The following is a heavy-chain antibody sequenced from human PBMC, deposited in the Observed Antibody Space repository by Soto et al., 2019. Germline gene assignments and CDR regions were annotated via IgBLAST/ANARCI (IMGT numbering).Heavy chain of an antibody. D-gene: IGHD3-16*01. J-gene: IGHJ4*02. CDR3: ARDWESSVSTWSFGGF. V-gene: IGHV1-69*08. Sequence: QVQLVQSGAEVKKPWSSVKVSCKSSGGTYSPYTINWVGQAPGQGLEWMGRIIPFLGGTNYGLKFQARVTITADTATNTAYMGLRGRRFEDTAVYYCARDWESSVSTWSFGGFWGRGTLVTVSS. CDR2: IIPFLGGT. CDR1: GGTYSPYT.